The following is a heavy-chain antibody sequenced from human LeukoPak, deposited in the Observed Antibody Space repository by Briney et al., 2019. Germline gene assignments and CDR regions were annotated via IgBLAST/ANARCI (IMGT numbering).Heavy chain of an antibody. D-gene: IGHD5-12*01. V-gene: IGHV4-31*03. J-gene: IGHJ5*02. CDR1: TGSISSGDYF. Sequence: SQTLSLTCTVSTGSISSGDYFWSWIRQHPGKGLEWIGYIHYSGRTFYNPSLKSRITISVDTSKNQLSLKLTSVTAADTAVYYCARDARPGSGHGFDPWGQGTLVTVSS. CDR3: ARDARPGSGHGFDP. CDR2: IHYSGRT.